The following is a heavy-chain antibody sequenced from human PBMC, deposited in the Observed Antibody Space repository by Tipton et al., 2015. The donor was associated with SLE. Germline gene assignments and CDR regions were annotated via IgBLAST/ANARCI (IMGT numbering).Heavy chain of an antibody. V-gene: IGHV4-61*09. J-gene: IGHJ4*02. D-gene: IGHD3-3*01. CDR1: GGSISSGSYY. Sequence: TLSLTCTVSGGSISSGSYYWSWIRQPAGKGLEWIGHIYTSGSTNYNPSHKSRVTISVDTSKNQFSLKLSSVTAADTAVYYCARDLGEDYDFWSGQGYWGQGTLVTVSS. CDR3: ARDLGEDYDFWSGQGY. CDR2: IYTSGST.